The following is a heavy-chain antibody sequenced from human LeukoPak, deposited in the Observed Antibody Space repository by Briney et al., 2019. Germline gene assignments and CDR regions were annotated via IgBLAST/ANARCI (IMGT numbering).Heavy chain of an antibody. CDR3: ARGVIAAGGNDFDY. CDR1: NYSISSGYY. J-gene: IGHJ4*02. D-gene: IGHD6-13*01. Sequence: SETLSLTCTVSNYSISSGYYWGWIRQPPGKGLEWIGTIYHSGSTYYNPSLKSRVNISVDTSKNQFSLKLSSVTAADTAVYYCARGVIAAGGNDFDYWGQGTLVTVSS. CDR2: IYHSGST. V-gene: IGHV4-38-2*02.